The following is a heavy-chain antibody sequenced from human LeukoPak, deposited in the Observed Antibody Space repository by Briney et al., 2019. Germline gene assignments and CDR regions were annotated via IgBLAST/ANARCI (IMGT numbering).Heavy chain of an antibody. D-gene: IGHD3-3*01. CDR3: ARGPPTIFGVVRVFDY. J-gene: IGHJ4*02. V-gene: IGHV3-21*01. CDR1: GFTFSSYS. CDR2: ISSSSSYI. Sequence: GGSLRLSCAASGFTFSSYSMNWVRQAPGKGLEWVSSISSSSSYIYYADSVKGRFTISRDNAKNSLYLQMNSLRAEDTAVYYCARGPPTIFGVVRVFDYWGQGTLVTVSS.